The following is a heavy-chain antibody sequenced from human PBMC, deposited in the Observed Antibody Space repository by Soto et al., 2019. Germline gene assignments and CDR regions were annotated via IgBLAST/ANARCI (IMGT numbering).Heavy chain of an antibody. Sequence: SETLSLTCAVYGGSFSGYYWSWIRQPPGKGLEWIGEINHSGSTNYNPSLKSRVTISVDTSKNQFSLKLSSVTAADTAVYYCARAWGGYSYGKYYFDYWGQGTLVTVSS. CDR3: ARAWGGYSYGKYYFDY. J-gene: IGHJ4*02. CDR1: GGSFSGYY. D-gene: IGHD5-18*01. CDR2: INHSGST. V-gene: IGHV4-34*01.